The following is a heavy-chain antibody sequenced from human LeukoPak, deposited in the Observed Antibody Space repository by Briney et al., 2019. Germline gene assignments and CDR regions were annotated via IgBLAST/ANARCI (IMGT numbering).Heavy chain of an antibody. CDR2: ISSSSSYI. CDR1: GFTFSSCS. D-gene: IGHD3-3*01. Sequence: PGGSLRLSCAASGFTFSSCSMNWVRQAPGKGLEWVSSISSSSSYIYYADSVKGRFTISRDNAKNSLYLQMNSLRAEDTAVYYCARASPPTTIFGVVNYYMDVWGKGTTVTVSS. CDR3: ARASPPTTIFGVVNYYMDV. V-gene: IGHV3-21*01. J-gene: IGHJ6*03.